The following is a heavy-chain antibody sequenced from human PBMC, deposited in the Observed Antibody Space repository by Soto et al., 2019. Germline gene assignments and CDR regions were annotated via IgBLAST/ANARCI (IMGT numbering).Heavy chain of an antibody. CDR1: GGSINGDY. CDR2: IYYTGST. V-gene: IGHV4-59*01. Sequence: SSETLSLTCTVSGGSINGDYWTWVRQPPGRGLEWIGYIYYTGSTSYDPSLRSRVTISVDRSKNQFSLKLGSVTAADPALYYCARHQGRAYNCAGFDYWGQGILVTVSS. J-gene: IGHJ4*02. CDR3: ARHQGRAYNCAGFDY. D-gene: IGHD1-1*01.